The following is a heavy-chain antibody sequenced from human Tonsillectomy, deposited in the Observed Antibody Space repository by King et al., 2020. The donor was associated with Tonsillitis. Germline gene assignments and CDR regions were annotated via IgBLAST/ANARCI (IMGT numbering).Heavy chain of an antibody. V-gene: IGHV3-48*01. CDR1: GFTFNRYS. Sequence: VQLVESGGGLVQPGGSLRLSCAASGFTFNRYSMNWVRQAPGKGLEWVSYISSSSGTIYYADSVKGRFTISRDNAKNSLFLQMNSLRAEDTAVYYCARDRNKDFDECTWEAFDIWGQGTMVTVSS. J-gene: IGHJ3*02. CDR2: ISSSSGTI. CDR3: ARDRNKDFDECTWEAFDI. D-gene: IGHD1-26*01.